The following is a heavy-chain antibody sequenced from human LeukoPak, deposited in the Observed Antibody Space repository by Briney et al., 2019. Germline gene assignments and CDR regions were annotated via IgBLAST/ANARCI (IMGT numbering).Heavy chain of an antibody. CDR3: ARSPIDYYYYMDV. Sequence: GESLKISCKGSGYSFTSYWIGWVRQMPGKGLEGMGIIYPGDSDTRYSPSFQGQVTISADKSISTAYLQWSSLKASDTAMYYCARSPIDYYYYMDVWGKGTTVTVSS. CDR1: GYSFTSYW. V-gene: IGHV5-51*01. CDR2: IYPGDSDT. J-gene: IGHJ6*03.